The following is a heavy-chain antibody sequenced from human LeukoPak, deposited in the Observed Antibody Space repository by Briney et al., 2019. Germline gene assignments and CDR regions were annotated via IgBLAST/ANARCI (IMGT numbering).Heavy chain of an antibody. J-gene: IGHJ1*01. CDR1: GGSFSGYY. CDR2: INHSGST. CDR3: ASNYDSSGYYSQIEYFQH. Sequence: SETLSLTCAVYGGSFSGYYWSWIRQPPGKGLEWIGEINHSGSTNYNPSLKSRVTISVDTSKNQFSLKLSSVTAADTAVYYCASNYDSSGYYSQIEYFQHWGQGTLVTVSS. D-gene: IGHD3-22*01. V-gene: IGHV4-34*01.